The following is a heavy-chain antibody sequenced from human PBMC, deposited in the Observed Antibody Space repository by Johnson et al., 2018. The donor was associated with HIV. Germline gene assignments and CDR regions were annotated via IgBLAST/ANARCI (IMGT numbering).Heavy chain of an antibody. J-gene: IGHJ3*01. CDR2: ISFDGSKE. Sequence: RLSCAASGLNFSDYCMHWVRQAPGKGLEWVAVISFDGSKEYYADSVKGRFTISRDNSNNTLHLQMSSLRAEDTAVYFCARVSLAYSYGYDALDFWGQGTMVTVSS. D-gene: IGHD5-18*01. V-gene: IGHV3-30-3*01. CDR1: GLNFSDYC. CDR3: ARVSLAYSYGYDALDF.